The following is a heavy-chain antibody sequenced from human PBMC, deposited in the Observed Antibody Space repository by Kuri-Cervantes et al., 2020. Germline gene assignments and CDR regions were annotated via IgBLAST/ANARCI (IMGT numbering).Heavy chain of an antibody. Sequence: GGSLRLSCAASGFTFSSYSMNWVRQAPGKGLEWVSSISSSSSYIYYADSVKGRFTISRDNAKNSLYLQMNSLRAEDTAVYYCAKDREQQLLSASDYWGQGTLGTVSS. CDR1: GFTFSSYS. V-gene: IGHV3-21*01. CDR3: AKDREQQLLSASDY. D-gene: IGHD6-13*01. CDR2: ISSSSSYI. J-gene: IGHJ4*02.